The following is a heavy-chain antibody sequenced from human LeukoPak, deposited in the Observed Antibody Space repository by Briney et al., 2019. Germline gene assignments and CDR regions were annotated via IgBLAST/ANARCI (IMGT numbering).Heavy chain of an antibody. CDR3: AREEQWLDNQDFDY. D-gene: IGHD6-19*01. CDR1: GYTFSSYA. Sequence: ASVKVSCKASGYTFSSYAMNWVRQAPGQGLEWMGWIHTNTGNPTYAQDFTGRFVFSLDTSVSTAYLQISSLKAEDTAVYYCAREEQWLDNQDFDYWGQGTLVTVSS. J-gene: IGHJ4*02. V-gene: IGHV7-4-1*02. CDR2: IHTNTGNP.